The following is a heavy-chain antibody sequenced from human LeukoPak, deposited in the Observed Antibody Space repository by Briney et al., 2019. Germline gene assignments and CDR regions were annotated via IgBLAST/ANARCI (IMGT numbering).Heavy chain of an antibody. J-gene: IGHJ3*02. CDR2: IICSGGST. CDR1: GFTFSSYA. Sequence: GGSLRLSCAASGFTFSSYAMSWVRQAPGKGLEWVSAIICSGGSTYYADSVKGRFTISRDNSKNTLYLQMNSLRAEDTAVYYCAKDSANHDILTGYYIGFDAFDIWGQGTMVTVSS. D-gene: IGHD3-9*01. V-gene: IGHV3-23*01. CDR3: AKDSANHDILTGYYIGFDAFDI.